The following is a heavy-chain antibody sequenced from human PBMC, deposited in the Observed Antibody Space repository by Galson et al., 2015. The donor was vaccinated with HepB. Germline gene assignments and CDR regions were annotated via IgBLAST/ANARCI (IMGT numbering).Heavy chain of an antibody. J-gene: IGHJ4*02. V-gene: IGHV3-73*01. CDR1: GFTFSDSA. Sequence: SLRLSCAASGFTFSDSAMHWVRQASGKGLEWAARIRSKDNSYATTYAASVKGRFTISSDDSENTAYLQMNSLKTEDTAIYYCSSPLDDYYHNKLDDWGQGTPVTVSS. CDR2: IRSKDNSYAT. D-gene: IGHD3-22*01. CDR3: SSPLDDYYHNKLDD.